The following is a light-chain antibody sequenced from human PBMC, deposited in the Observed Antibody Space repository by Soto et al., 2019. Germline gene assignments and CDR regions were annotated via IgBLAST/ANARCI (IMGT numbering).Light chain of an antibody. CDR2: EVS. V-gene: IGLV2-14*01. Sequence: QSVLTQPTSVSGSPGQSITISCSGISPGFGVSWYQHFPGKAPKLIIFEVSNRPSGISNRFSGSKSGNTASLTISGLHSDDEGLYHCSPYSSTTILFGGGTKVTVL. J-gene: IGLJ2*01. CDR1: SPGFG. CDR3: SPYSSTTIL.